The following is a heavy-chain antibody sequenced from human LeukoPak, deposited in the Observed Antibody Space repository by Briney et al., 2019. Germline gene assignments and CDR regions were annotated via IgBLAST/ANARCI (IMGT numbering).Heavy chain of an antibody. Sequence: GGSLRLSCAASGFTFSSYAMSWVRQAPGKGLEWVSSISSSSSYIYYADSVKGRFTISRDNAKNSLYLQMNSLRAEDTAVYYCARGGGYYDSSGYPDYWGQGTLVTVSS. J-gene: IGHJ4*02. CDR3: ARGGGYYDSSGYPDY. D-gene: IGHD3-22*01. CDR1: GFTFSSYA. V-gene: IGHV3-21*01. CDR2: ISSSSSYI.